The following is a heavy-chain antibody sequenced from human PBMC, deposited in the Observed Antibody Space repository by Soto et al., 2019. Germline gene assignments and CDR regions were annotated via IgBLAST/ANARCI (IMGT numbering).Heavy chain of an antibody. CDR3: AKGITGSWDYYYGMDV. CDR2: ISGSGGST. D-gene: IGHD3-3*01. V-gene: IGHV3-23*01. CDR1: GFTFSSYA. Sequence: HPGGSLRLSCAASGFTFSSYAMSWVRQAPGKGLEWVSAISGSGGSTYYADSVKGRFTISRDNSKNTLYLQMNSLRAEDTAVYYCAKGITGSWDYYYGMDVWGQGTTVTVSS. J-gene: IGHJ6*02.